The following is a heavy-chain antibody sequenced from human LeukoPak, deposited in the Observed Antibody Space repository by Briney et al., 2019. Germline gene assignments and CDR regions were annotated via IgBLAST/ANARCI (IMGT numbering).Heavy chain of an antibody. J-gene: IGHJ4*02. V-gene: IGHV4-30-4*01. CDR3: ATYYGDRGGSGH. D-gene: IGHD2-21*01. CDR2: SGNT. CDR1: GASVSSGAYH. Sequence: PSETLSLTXTVSGASVSSGAYHWSWIRQAPEKGLEWIGYSGNTNYSPSLNSRVTISVDTSKNQFSLRLTSVTAADTAVYFCATYYGDRGGSGHWGQGTLVTVSS.